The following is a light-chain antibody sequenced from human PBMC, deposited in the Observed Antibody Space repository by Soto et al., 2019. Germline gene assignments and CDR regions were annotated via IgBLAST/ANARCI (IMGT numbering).Light chain of an antibody. Sequence: QSALTQPASVSGSPGQSITISCTGTSSDVGNYNYISWYQQHPGEAPKLMIFDVSNRPSGVSDRFSGSKSGNTASLTISGLQADDEADYYCSSYSTSSPVVFGGGTQLTVL. CDR1: SSDVGNYNY. CDR3: SSYSTSSPVV. V-gene: IGLV2-14*03. J-gene: IGLJ2*01. CDR2: DVS.